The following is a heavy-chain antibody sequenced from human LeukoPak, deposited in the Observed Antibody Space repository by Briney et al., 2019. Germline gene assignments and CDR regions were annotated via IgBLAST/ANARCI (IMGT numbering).Heavy chain of an antibody. Sequence: GASVKVSCKATGYTFTNYGISWVRQAPGQGLEWMGWISAYNGKTNYAQKLQGRVTMTPDTSTSTAYMKLRSLRSDDTAVYYWARGTKDYYDSSGPGSYFDLWGRGTLVTVSS. V-gene: IGHV1-18*01. D-gene: IGHD3-22*01. CDR3: ARGTKDYYDSSGPGSYFDL. J-gene: IGHJ2*01. CDR2: ISAYNGKT. CDR1: GYTFTNYG.